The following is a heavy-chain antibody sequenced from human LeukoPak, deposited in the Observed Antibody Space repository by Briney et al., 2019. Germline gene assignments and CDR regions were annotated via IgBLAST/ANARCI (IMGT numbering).Heavy chain of an antibody. Sequence: ASVKVSCKASGYTFTSYDINWVRQATGQGLEWMGWMNPNSGNTGYAQKFRGRVTMTRNTSISTAYMELSSLRSEDTAVYYCARDMPRMKYSSSWLNYYYYYGMDVWGQGTTVTVSS. D-gene: IGHD6-13*01. CDR2: MNPNSGNT. CDR3: ARDMPRMKYSSSWLNYYYYYGMDV. CDR1: GYTFTSYD. V-gene: IGHV1-8*01. J-gene: IGHJ6*02.